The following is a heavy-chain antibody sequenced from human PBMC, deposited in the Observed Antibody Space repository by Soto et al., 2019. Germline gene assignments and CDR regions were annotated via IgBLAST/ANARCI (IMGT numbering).Heavy chain of an antibody. J-gene: IGHJ4*02. Sequence: QITLKESGPTLVKPTQTLTLTCTFSGFSLSTSGVGVGWIRQPPGKALEWLALIYCDDDKRYTPSLKSRLTITKDTSKNQVVLTMTNMDPVDTGTYYCTHVETTVTKLWGQGTLVTVSS. CDR3: THVETTVTKL. V-gene: IGHV2-5*02. CDR2: IYCDDDK. D-gene: IGHD4-17*01. CDR1: GFSLSTSGVG.